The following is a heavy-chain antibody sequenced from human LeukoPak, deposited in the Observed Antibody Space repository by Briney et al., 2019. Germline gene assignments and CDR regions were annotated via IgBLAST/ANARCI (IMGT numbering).Heavy chain of an antibody. CDR2: IDYDGGSG. Sequence: GGSLRLSCTVSGFTLSSYEMSWIRQAPGKGLEWVSSIDYDGGSGHYADSVKGRFTISRDNAKNSLYLQMNSLRAEDTAVYYCARVDSSGYYLVGACDIWGQGTMVTVSS. D-gene: IGHD3-22*01. CDR1: GFTLSSYE. J-gene: IGHJ3*02. V-gene: IGHV3-48*03. CDR3: ARVDSSGYYLVGACDI.